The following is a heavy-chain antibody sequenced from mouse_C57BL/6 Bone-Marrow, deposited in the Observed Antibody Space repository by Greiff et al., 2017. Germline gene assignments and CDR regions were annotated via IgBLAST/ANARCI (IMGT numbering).Heavy chain of an antibody. CDR3: AGGGRDGYFTWFAY. J-gene: IGHJ3*01. CDR1: GYTFTDYE. CDR2: IDPETGGT. V-gene: IGHV1-15*01. D-gene: IGHD2-3*01. Sequence: VQLQQSGAELVRPGASVTLSCKASGYTFTDYEMHWVKQTPVHGLEWIGAIDPETGGTAYNQQFKGKAILTADKSSSPAYMEARSLTSEDSAVYDFAGGGRDGYFTWFAYWGQGTLVTVSA.